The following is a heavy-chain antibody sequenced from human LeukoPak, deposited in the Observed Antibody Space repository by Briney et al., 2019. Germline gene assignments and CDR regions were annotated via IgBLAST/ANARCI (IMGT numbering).Heavy chain of an antibody. CDR2: IYYSGST. Sequence: SETLSLTCAVYGGSFSGYYWSWIRQPPGKGLEWIGSIYYSGSTYYNPSLKSRVTISVDTSKNQFSLNLTSVTAADTAVYYCARTLSSGYPDYFYYMDVWGKGTTVTISS. CDR3: ARTLSSGYPDYFYYMDV. V-gene: IGHV4-34*01. CDR1: GGSFSGYY. J-gene: IGHJ6*03. D-gene: IGHD3-22*01.